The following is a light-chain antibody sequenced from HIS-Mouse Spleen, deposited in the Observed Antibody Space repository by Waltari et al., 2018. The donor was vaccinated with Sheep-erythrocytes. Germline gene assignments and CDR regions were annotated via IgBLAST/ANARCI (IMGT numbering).Light chain of an antibody. CDR2: DVS. CDR1: SSDFGGYNY. V-gene: IGLV2-11*01. CDR3: CSYAGSYTWV. Sequence: QSALTQPRSVSGSPGQSVTIPCTGTSSDFGGYNYVSWYQQHQGKAPKLMIYDVSKRPSGVPDRFSGSKYGNTASLTISGLQAEDEADYYCCSYAGSYTWVFGGGTKLTVL. J-gene: IGLJ3*02.